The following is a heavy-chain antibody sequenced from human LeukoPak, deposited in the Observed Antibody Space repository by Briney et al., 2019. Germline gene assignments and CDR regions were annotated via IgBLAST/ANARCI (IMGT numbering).Heavy chain of an antibody. CDR3: VRGRSDLLWFGELLRY. V-gene: IGHV3-48*03. CDR1: GFTFSSYE. J-gene: IGHJ4*02. Sequence: PGGSLRLSCAASGFTFSSYEMNWVRQAPWKGLEWVSYISSSGSTIYYTDSVKGRFTISRDNAKNSLYLQMNSLRAEDTAVYYCVRGRSDLLWFGELLRYWGQGTLVTVSS. CDR2: ISSSGSTI. D-gene: IGHD3-10*01.